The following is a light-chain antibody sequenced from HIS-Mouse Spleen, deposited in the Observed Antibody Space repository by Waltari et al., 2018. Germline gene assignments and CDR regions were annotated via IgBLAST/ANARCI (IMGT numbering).Light chain of an antibody. CDR2: EVS. J-gene: IGLJ3*02. Sequence: QSALTQPASVSGSPGHSITISCTGTNSDVGGYNYFSWYQQHPGKAPKLMIYEVSNRPSGVSNRFSGSKSGNTASLTISGLQAEDETDYYCSSYTSSSTLWVFGGGTKLTVL. CDR1: NSDVGGYNY. V-gene: IGLV2-14*01. CDR3: SSYTSSSTLWV.